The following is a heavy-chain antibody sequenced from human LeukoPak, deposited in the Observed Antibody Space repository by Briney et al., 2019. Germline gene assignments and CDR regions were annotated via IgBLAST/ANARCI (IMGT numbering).Heavy chain of an antibody. V-gene: IGHV3-30*18. D-gene: IGHD3-22*01. J-gene: IGHJ4*02. CDR2: ISYDGSNK. Sequence: GRSLRLSSAASGFTFSSYGMHWVRQAPGKGLEWVAVISYDGSNKYYADSVKGRFTISRDNSKNTLYLQMNSLRAEDTAVYYCAKEFAYYDSSGYTLAYWGQGTLVTVSS. CDR3: AKEFAYYDSSGYTLAY. CDR1: GFTFSSYG.